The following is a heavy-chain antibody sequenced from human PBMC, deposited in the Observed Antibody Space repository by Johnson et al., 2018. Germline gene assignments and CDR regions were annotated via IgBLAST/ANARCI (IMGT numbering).Heavy chain of an antibody. J-gene: IGHJ6*02. V-gene: IGHV3-72*01. CDR1: GFTVSDHY. D-gene: IGHD3-10*01. CDR2: TPKKADGDTT. Sequence: EVQLLESGGGLVQPGGSLRLSCAASGFTVSDHYMDWVRQAPGKGLEWVGRTPKKADGDTTEHAASVKGRFTISRDESKNSLYLQMNSLKTEDTAVYYCARRGLLSNAMDVWGQGTTVTVSS. CDR3: ARRGLLSNAMDV.